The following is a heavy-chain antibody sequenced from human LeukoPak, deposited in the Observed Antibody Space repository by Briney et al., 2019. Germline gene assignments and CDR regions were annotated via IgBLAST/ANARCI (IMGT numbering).Heavy chain of an antibody. CDR2: IYYSGST. Sequence: PSETLSLTCTVSGGSISSYYWSWIRQPPGKGLEWIGYIYYSGSTNYNPSLKSRVTISVGTSKNQFSLKLSSVTAADTAVYYCARRIAVPAVGDWFDPWGQGTLVTVSS. J-gene: IGHJ5*02. V-gene: IGHV4-59*08. CDR3: ARRIAVPAVGDWFDP. CDR1: GGSISSYY. D-gene: IGHD6-19*01.